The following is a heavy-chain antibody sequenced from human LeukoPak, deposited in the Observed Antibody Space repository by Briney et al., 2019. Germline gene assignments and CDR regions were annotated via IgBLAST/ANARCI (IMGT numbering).Heavy chain of an antibody. CDR2: ISSSSSSYI. V-gene: IGHV3-21*01. CDR3: ARDAYDSSGPLEDY. CDR1: GFTFSRHW. D-gene: IGHD3-22*01. J-gene: IGHJ4*02. Sequence: GGSLRLSCAASGFTFSRHWMNWVRQAPGKGLEWVSSISSSSSSYIYYADSVKGRFTISRDNAKNSLYLQMNSLRAEDTAVYYCARDAYDSSGPLEDYWGQGTLVTVSS.